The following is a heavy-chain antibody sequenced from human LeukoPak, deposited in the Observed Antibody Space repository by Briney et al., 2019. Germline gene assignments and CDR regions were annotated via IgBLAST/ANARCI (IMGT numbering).Heavy chain of an antibody. D-gene: IGHD1-7*01. CDR1: GFTFSSYA. J-gene: IGHJ4*02. CDR2: ISGSGGST. CDR3: AKAGKDWNYGDY. Sequence: GGSLRLPCAASGFTFSSYAMSWVRQAPGKGLEWVSAISGSGGSTYYADSVKGRFTISRDNSKNTLYLQMNSLRAEDTAVYYCAKAGKDWNYGDYWGQGTLVTVSS. V-gene: IGHV3-23*01.